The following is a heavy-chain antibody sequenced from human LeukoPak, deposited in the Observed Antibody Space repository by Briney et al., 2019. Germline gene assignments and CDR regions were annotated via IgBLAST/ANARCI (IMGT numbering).Heavy chain of an antibody. CDR2: LSSGGTNT. CDR3: ARAHAGSGRAFEN. J-gene: IGHJ4*02. V-gene: IGHV3-30*03. CDR1: GFTFSNYG. Sequence: GRSLRLSCAVSGFTFSNYGVHWVRQAPGKGLEWVALLSSGGTNTHSADSVKARFIMSRHNSMTTLILQLNRLRAVATAAYYWARAHAGSGRAFENCGQGALVT. D-gene: IGHD2-15*01.